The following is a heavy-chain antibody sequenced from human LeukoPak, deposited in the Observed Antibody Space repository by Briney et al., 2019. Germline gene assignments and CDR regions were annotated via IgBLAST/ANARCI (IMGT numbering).Heavy chain of an antibody. CDR1: GGSFSGYY. J-gene: IGHJ4*02. CDR2: INHSGST. Sequence: SETLSLTCAVYGGSFSGYYWSWIRQPPGKGLEWIWEINHSGSTNYNPSLKSRVTISVDTSKNQFSLKLSSVTAADTAVYYCARARIIRGLDYWGQGTLVTVSS. V-gene: IGHV4-34*01. CDR3: ARARIIRGLDY. D-gene: IGHD4-17*01.